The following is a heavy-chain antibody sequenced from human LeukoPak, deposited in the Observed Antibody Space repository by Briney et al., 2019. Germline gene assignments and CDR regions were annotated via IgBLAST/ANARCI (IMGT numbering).Heavy chain of an antibody. CDR3: ARDYYYYGSGSYGGNFDY. CDR1: GGSFSGYY. Sequence: PSETLSLTCAVYGGSFSGYYWSWIRQPPGKGLEWIGEINHSGSTNYNPPLKSRVTISVDTSKNQFSLKLSSVTAADTAVYYCARDYYYYGSGSYGGNFDYWGQGTLVTVSS. V-gene: IGHV4-34*01. CDR2: INHSGST. J-gene: IGHJ4*02. D-gene: IGHD3-10*01.